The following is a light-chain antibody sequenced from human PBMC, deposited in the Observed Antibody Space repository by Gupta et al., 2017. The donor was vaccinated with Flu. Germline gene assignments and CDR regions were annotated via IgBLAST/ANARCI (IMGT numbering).Light chain of an antibody. CDR1: QGISSY. J-gene: IGKJ5*01. V-gene: IGKV1-9*01. Sequence: DIQLTQSPSFLSASVGDRVTITCRASQGISSYLAWYQQKPGKAPKLLIYASSTLQSGVPSRFSGSGSGTEFTLTISSLQPEDFATYYCQQLGTYPPITFGQGTRLEIK. CDR3: QQLGTYPPIT. CDR2: ASS.